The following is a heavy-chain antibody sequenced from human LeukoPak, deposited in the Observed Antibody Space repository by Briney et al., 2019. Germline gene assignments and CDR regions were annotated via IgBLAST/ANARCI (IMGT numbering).Heavy chain of an antibody. CDR3: ARASVDDYSNSYYYYYYGMGV. D-gene: IGHD4-11*01. J-gene: IGHJ6*02. CDR2: INHSGST. V-gene: IGHV4-34*01. CDR1: GGSFSGFY. Sequence: SETLSLTCAVYGGSFSGFYWSWIRQPPGKGLEWIGEINHSGSTNYNPSLKRRVTMSIDTSKNQFSLKLSSVTAADTAVYYCARASVDDYSNSYYYYYYGMGVWGQGTTVTVSS.